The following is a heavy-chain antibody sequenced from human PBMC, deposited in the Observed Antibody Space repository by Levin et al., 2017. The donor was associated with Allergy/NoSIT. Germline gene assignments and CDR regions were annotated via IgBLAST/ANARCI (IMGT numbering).Heavy chain of an antibody. CDR2: ISSSSSYT. V-gene: IGHV3-11*05. D-gene: IGHD2-15*01. CDR1: GFTFSDYY. Sequence: LSLTCAASGFTFSDYYMSWIRQAPGKGLEWVSYISSSSSYTNYADSVKGRFTISRDNAKNSLYLQMNSLRAEDTAVYYCARDYDVVVVAATGFDYWGQGTLVTVSS. J-gene: IGHJ4*02. CDR3: ARDYDVVVVAATGFDY.